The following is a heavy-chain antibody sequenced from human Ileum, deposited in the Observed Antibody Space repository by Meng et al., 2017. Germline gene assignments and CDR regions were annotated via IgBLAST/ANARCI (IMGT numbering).Heavy chain of an antibody. V-gene: IGHV3-74*01. CDR2: MNSDGSST. D-gene: IGHD6-13*01. CDR1: GFTFSSYW. CDR3: ARRSTGTAPYFFDY. Sequence: GGSLRLSCAASGFTFSSYWMHWVRQPPGKGLVWVSRMNSDGSSTSYADSVKGRFTISRDNAKNTLYLQMNSLRAEDTAVYYCARRSTGTAPYFFDYWGQGTLVTVSS. J-gene: IGHJ4*02.